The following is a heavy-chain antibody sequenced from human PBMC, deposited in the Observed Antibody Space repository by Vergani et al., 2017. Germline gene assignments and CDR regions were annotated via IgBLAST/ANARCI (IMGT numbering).Heavy chain of an antibody. CDR1: GYTFTSYY. Sequence: QVQLVQSGAEVKKPGASVKVSCKASGYTFTSYYMHWVRQAPGQGLEWMGIINPSGGSTSYAQKFQGRVTITADESTSTAYMELSSLRSEDTAVYYCARGRGHYYDRSGYKGGWFDPWGQGTLVTVSS. V-gene: IGHV1-46*01. CDR2: INPSGGST. J-gene: IGHJ5*02. CDR3: ARGRGHYYDRSGYKGGWFDP. D-gene: IGHD3-22*01.